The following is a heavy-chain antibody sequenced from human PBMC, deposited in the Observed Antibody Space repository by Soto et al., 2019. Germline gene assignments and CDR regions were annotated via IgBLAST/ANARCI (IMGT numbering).Heavy chain of an antibody. CDR3: ARDFPSSSSDP. Sequence: QVQLVQSGAEVKKPGSSVKVSCKASGGTFSSYAITWVRQAPGQGLEWMGGIIPIFGTANYAQKFQGRVTITADESLTTAYMELLSLRAEDTAVYYCARDFPSSSSDPWGQGTLVTVSS. CDR1: GGTFSSYA. J-gene: IGHJ5*02. V-gene: IGHV1-69*01. CDR2: IIPIFGTA.